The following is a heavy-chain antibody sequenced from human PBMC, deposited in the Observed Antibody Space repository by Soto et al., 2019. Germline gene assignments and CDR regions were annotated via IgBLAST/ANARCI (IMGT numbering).Heavy chain of an antibody. Sequence: PGESLKISCAASGFTFSTYWMTWVRQAPGKGLEWVASIKQDGSQKSYVDSVKGRCTIARDNAKNLLYLQLNSLRIDDSAVYYCVRELGMGHWGQGILVTVSS. J-gene: IGHJ4*02. CDR1: GFTFSTYW. V-gene: IGHV3-7*03. CDR3: VRELGMGH. CDR2: IKQDGSQK. D-gene: IGHD7-27*01.